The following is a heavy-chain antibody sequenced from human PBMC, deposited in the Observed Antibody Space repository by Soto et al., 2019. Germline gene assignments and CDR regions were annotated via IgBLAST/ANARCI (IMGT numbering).Heavy chain of an antibody. J-gene: IGHJ6*04. CDR1: GGSFSGYY. V-gene: IGHV4-34*01. CDR3: ARGRDTVVVVAATPRGNYYYGMDV. Sequence: SLTCAVYGGSFSGYYWSWIRQPPGKGLEWIGEINHSGSTNYNPSLKSRVTISVDTSKNQFSLKLSSVTAADTAVYYCARGRDTVVVVAATPRGNYYYGMDVWGKGTTVTVSS. D-gene: IGHD2-15*01. CDR2: INHSGST.